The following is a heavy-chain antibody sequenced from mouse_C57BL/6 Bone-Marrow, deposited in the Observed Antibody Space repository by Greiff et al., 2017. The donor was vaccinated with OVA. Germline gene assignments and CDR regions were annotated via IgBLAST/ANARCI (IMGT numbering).Heavy chain of an antibody. CDR2: INPNNGGT. CDR3: ARCGDYYGSSDWYFDV. V-gene: IGHV1-22*01. J-gene: IGHJ1*03. CDR1: GYTFTDYN. Sequence: VQLQQSGPELVKPGASVKMSCKASGYTFTDYNMHWVKQSHGKSLEWIGYINPNNGGTSYNQKFKGKATLTVNKSSSTAYMELRSLTSEDSAVYYCARCGDYYGSSDWYFDVWGTGTTVTVSS. D-gene: IGHD1-1*01.